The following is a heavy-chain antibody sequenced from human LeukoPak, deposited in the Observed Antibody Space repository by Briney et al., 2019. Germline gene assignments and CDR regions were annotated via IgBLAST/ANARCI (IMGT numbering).Heavy chain of an antibody. V-gene: IGHV3-30*18. CDR2: ISYGGSNK. Sequence: PGGSLRLSCAASGFTFSSYGMHWVRQAPGKGLEWVAVISYGGSNKYYADSVKGRFTISRDNSKNTLYPQMNSLRAEDTAVYYCAKVTMVRGVTQSGDYWGQGTLVTVSS. CDR3: AKVTMVRGVTQSGDY. D-gene: IGHD3-10*01. J-gene: IGHJ4*02. CDR1: GFTFSSYG.